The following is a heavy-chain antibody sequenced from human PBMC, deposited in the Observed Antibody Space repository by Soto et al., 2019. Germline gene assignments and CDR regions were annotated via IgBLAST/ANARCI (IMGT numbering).Heavy chain of an antibody. CDR1: GGSFSGYY. D-gene: IGHD4-17*01. CDR3: ARGDTVTPFDYMDV. CDR2: INHSGST. Sequence: SETLSLTCAVYGGSFSGYYWSWIRQPPGKGLEWIGEINHSGSTNYNPSLKSRVTISVDTSKNQFSLKLSSVTAADTAVYYCARGDTVTPFDYMDVWGKGTTVTVSS. V-gene: IGHV4-34*01. J-gene: IGHJ6*03.